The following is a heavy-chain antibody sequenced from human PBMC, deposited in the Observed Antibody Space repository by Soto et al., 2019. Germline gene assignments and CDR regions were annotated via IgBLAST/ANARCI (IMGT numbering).Heavy chain of an antibody. Sequence: ASVKVSCKASGYTFTSYGTNWVRQAPGQGLEWMGWINPSDGNRNFAQKFEDRVTMTTATSTNTVFLELRSLKSDDTAIYYCARDRLRGYDSSGFYSWGQGTMVTVSS. J-gene: IGHJ4*02. D-gene: IGHD3-22*01. V-gene: IGHV1-18*01. CDR3: ARDRLRGYDSSGFYS. CDR1: GYTFTSYG. CDR2: INPSDGNR.